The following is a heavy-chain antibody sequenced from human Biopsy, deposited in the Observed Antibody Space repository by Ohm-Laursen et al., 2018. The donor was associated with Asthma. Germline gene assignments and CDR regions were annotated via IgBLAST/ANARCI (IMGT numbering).Heavy chain of an antibody. CDR3: ARGDSSNWSHYCFDY. CDR2: IYSGGTS. CDR1: GFAVSRDH. V-gene: IGHV3-53*01. D-gene: IGHD3-22*01. Sequence: ETLSLTCAASGFAVSRDHMFWVRQAPGKGLEWVSVIYSGGTSHTADSVRGRFTISRDYSKNTLYLQMHSLRAEDTAVYYCARGDSSNWSHYCFDYWGQGTLVTVSS. J-gene: IGHJ4*02.